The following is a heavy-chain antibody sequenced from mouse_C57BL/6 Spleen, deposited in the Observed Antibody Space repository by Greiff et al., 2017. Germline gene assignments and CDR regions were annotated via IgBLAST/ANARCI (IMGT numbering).Heavy chain of an antibody. Sequence: EVKLVESGGDLVKPGGSLKLSCAASGFTFSSYGMSWVRQTPDKRLEWVATISSGGSYTYYPDSGKGRFTIARDNAKNTLYLQMSSLKSEDTAMYYCARQEDDYWGQGTTLTVSS. V-gene: IGHV5-6*02. CDR2: ISSGGSYT. CDR1: GFTFSSYG. J-gene: IGHJ2*01. CDR3: ARQEDDY.